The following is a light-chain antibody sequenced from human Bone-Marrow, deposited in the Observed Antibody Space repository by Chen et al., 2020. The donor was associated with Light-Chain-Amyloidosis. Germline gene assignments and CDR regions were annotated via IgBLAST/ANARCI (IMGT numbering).Light chain of an antibody. CDR2: EGS. J-gene: IGLJ2*01. Sequence: QSALTHPASVSGSPGQSITISCTGTSSDVGSYNLVSWYQQHPGKAPKLMIYEGSKRPSGVSNRFSGSKSGNTASLTISGLQAEDEADYYCCSYAGSRFGGGTKLTVL. CDR3: CSYAGSR. CDR1: SSDVGSYNL. V-gene: IGLV2-23*01.